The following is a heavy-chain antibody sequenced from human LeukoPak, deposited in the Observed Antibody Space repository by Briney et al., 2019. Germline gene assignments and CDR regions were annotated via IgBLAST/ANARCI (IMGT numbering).Heavy chain of an antibody. CDR3: AKGYGDPSHFDY. D-gene: IGHD4-17*01. Sequence: GGSLRLSCAASGFTFSNYAMSWVRQAPGKGLEWVSGFRGSGGYTFYADSVKGRVTISRDNSKSTLDLQMNSLRAEDTAVYYCAKGYGDPSHFDYWGQGTLVTVSS. V-gene: IGHV3-23*01. CDR1: GFTFSNYA. J-gene: IGHJ4*02. CDR2: FRGSGGYT.